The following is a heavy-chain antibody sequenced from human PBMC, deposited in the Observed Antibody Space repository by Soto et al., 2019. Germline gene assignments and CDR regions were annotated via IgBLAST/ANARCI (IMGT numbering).Heavy chain of an antibody. D-gene: IGHD2-2*01. CDR1: GGTFSSYA. CDR3: AQSVVPAAPEDYYYGMDV. CDR2: IIPIFGTA. J-gene: IGHJ6*02. Sequence: QVQLVQSGAEVKKPGSSVKVSCKASGGTFSSYAISWVRQAPGQGLEWMGGIIPIFGTAIYAQKFQGRVTITADESTSTAYMELRSLRSEDTAVYYCAQSVVPAAPEDYYYGMDVWGQGTTVTVSS. V-gene: IGHV1-69*01.